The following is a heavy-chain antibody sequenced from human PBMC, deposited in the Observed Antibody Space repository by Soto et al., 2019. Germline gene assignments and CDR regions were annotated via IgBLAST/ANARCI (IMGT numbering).Heavy chain of an antibody. CDR2: IIPIFGTA. CDR3: ARDPTYSYCSGGSCYSPYNWFDP. CDR1: GGTFSSYA. Sequence: KVSCKASGGTFSSYAISWVRQAPGQGLEWMGGIIPIFGTANYAQKFQGRVTITADESTSTAYMELSSLRSEDTAVYYCARDPTYSYCSGGSCYSPYNWFDPWGQGTLVTVSS. V-gene: IGHV1-69*01. J-gene: IGHJ5*02. D-gene: IGHD2-15*01.